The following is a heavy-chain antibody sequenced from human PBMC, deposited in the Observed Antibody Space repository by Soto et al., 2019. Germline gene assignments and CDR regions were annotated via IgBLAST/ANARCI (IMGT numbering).Heavy chain of an antibody. CDR2: INAGNSDT. CDR3: ARGYGTDY. V-gene: IGHV1-3*01. Sequence: QVQLVQSGAEVKKPGASVRVSCKASGYTFTTFAMHWVRQTPGQRPEWMGWINAGNSDTRYSPKFQGRVTITRDTSASTAYMDLHMLTSEDTAVYYCARGYGTDYWGQGTLVTVSS. J-gene: IGHJ4*02. D-gene: IGHD5-18*01. CDR1: GYTFTTFA.